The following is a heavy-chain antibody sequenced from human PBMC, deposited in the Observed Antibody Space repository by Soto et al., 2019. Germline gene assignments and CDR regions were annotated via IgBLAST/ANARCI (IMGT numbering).Heavy chain of an antibody. V-gene: IGHV3-23*01. D-gene: IGHD3-10*01. Sequence: EVQLLESGGGLVQPGGSLRLSCAASGFTFSSYAMSWVRQAPGKGLEWVSAISGSGGSTYYADSVKGRFTISRDNSKNTLYLQMNSLRAEDTAVDDCAKDVMTRRPVTVVRGPLDYWGQGTLVTVSS. CDR1: GFTFSSYA. CDR2: ISGSGGST. CDR3: AKDVMTRRPVTVVRGPLDY. J-gene: IGHJ4*02.